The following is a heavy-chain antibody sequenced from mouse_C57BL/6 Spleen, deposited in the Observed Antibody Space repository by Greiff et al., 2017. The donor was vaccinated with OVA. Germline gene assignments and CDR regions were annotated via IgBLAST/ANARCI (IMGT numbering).Heavy chain of an antibody. D-gene: IGHD3-2*02. CDR2: IDPSDSYT. CDR1: GYTFTSYW. V-gene: IGHV1-69*01. Sequence: VQLQQPGAELVMPGASVKLSCKASGYTFTSYWMHWVKQRPGQGLEWIGEIDPSDSYTNYNQKFKGKSTLTVDKSSSTAYMQLSSLTSEDSAVYYCARGDSSGYPFDYWGKGTTLTVSS. J-gene: IGHJ2*01. CDR3: ARGDSSGYPFDY.